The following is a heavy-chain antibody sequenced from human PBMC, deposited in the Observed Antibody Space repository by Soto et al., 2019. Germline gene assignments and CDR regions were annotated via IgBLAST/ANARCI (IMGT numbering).Heavy chain of an antibody. CDR2: INHSGGT. D-gene: IGHD3-3*01. Sequence: SETLSLTCAVYGRSFSAYYWSWIRQPPGKGLEWIGEINHSGGTSYNPSLKSRVTISVDTSKSQFSLKLTSVTAADRAVYYCARGSVDTVFGLLIPPFDPWGQGTQVTVSS. V-gene: IGHV4-34*01. J-gene: IGHJ5*02. CDR1: GRSFSAYY. CDR3: ARGSVDTVFGLLIPPFDP.